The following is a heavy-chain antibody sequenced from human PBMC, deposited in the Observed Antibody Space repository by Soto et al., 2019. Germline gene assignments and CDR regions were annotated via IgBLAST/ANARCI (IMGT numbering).Heavy chain of an antibody. J-gene: IGHJ5*01. D-gene: IGHD3-10*01. CDR2: ISCSGST. CDR1: GGSISSGGYY. CDR3: ARGYYDSGRTIDS. V-gene: IGHV4-31*03. Sequence: QVQRQELGPGLVKPSQTLSFTGTVSGGSISSGGYYGSWMRQHPGKCLGRIGYISCSGSTYYNPYMKGRVTIAVDESKRKYSLKLSCMTAEDTAVYYCARGYYDSGRTIDSWGQGTLVTVSS.